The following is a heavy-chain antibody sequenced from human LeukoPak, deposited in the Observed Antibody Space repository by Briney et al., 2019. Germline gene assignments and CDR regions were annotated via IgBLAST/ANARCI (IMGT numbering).Heavy chain of an antibody. V-gene: IGHV5-51*01. CDR1: GYRFTTYW. CDR3: ARHDDHGYIFSRVY. J-gene: IGHJ4*02. CDR2: IYPGDSDT. D-gene: IGHD3-9*01. Sequence: GESLKISCKGTGYRFTTYWIGWVRQMPGKGLEWMGIIYPGDSDTRYSPSFQGQVTISADKSISTAYLQWSSLKASDTAMYYCARHDDHGYIFSRVYWGQGTLVTVSS.